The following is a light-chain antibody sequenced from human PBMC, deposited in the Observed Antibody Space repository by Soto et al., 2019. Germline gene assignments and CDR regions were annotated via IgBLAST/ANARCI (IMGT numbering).Light chain of an antibody. CDR1: QGISSY. CDR2: AAS. J-gene: IGKJ4*01. Sequence: AIRMTQSPSSLSASTGDRVTITCRASQGISSYLAWYQQKPGKAPKLLIYAASTLQSGVPSRFSGSGSGTDFTLTISCLQSEDFATYYCQQCNSYPLTFGGGTKV. CDR3: QQCNSYPLT. V-gene: IGKV1-8*01.